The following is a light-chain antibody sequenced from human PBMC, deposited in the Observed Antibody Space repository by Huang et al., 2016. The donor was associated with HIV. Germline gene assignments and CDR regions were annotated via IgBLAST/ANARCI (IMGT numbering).Light chain of an antibody. CDR1: QSVSSSY. V-gene: IGKV3-20*01. Sequence: EIVLTQSPGTLSLSPGERATLSCRASQSVSSSYIAWYQQKPGQAPRLLIYGASSRATGIPYRFSGSGSGTDFTLTISRLEPEDFAVYYCQQYGSSPWTFGQGTKVEIK. J-gene: IGKJ1*01. CDR3: QQYGSSPWT. CDR2: GAS.